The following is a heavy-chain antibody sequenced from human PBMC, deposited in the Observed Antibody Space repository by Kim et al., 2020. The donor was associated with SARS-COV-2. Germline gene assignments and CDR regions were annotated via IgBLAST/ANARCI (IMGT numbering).Heavy chain of an antibody. V-gene: IGHV4-39*01. D-gene: IGHD6-6*01. J-gene: IGHJ6*02. CDR1: GCSISSSSYY. CDR3: AGSSIAARRGYYYYGMDV. Sequence: SETLSLTCTVSGCSISSSSYYWGWIRQPPGKGLEWIGSIYYSGSTYYNPSLRMRVTISVAKSKNQFSLNLSSVTAADTAAYDCAGSSIAARRGYYYYGMDVWGQGTTVTVSS. CDR2: IYYSGST.